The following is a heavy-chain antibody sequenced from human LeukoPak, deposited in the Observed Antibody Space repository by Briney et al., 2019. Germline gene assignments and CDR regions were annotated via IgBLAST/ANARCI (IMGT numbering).Heavy chain of an antibody. CDR3: ARDGSYYYDSSGYSDFDY. CDR1: GFTFSSYG. CDR2: IRYDGSNK. J-gene: IGHJ4*02. D-gene: IGHD3-22*01. Sequence: GGSLRLSCAASGFTFSSYGMHWVRQAPGKGLEWVAFIRYDGSNKYYADSVKGRFTISRDNSKNTLYLQMNSLRAEDTAVYYCARDGSYYYDSSGYSDFDYWGQGTLVTVSS. V-gene: IGHV3-30*02.